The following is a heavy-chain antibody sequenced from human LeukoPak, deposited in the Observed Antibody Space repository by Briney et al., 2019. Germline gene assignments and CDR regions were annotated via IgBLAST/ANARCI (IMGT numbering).Heavy chain of an antibody. CDR2: IYHSGNT. J-gene: IGHJ5*02. Sequence: SQTLSLTCAVSGGSMSSGGYSWSWIRQPPGKGLEFIGYIYHSGNTYYIPSLKSRVTISVDRSKNQLSLKLTSVTAADTAVYFCAKMSSSSNWFDPWGQGTLVTVSS. V-gene: IGHV4-30-2*01. CDR1: GGSMSSGGYS. CDR3: AKMSSSSNWFDP. D-gene: IGHD6-6*01.